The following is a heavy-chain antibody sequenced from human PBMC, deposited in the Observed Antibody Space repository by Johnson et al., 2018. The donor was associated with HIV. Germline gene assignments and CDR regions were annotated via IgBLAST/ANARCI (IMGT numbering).Heavy chain of an antibody. CDR1: GFTFSIYW. J-gene: IGHJ3*02. Sequence: VQLVESGGGLVQPGGSLRLSCAASGFTFSIYWMTWVRQAPRKGLEWVADIKCDGSEKYYADSVKGRFTISRDNSKNTLYLQMNSLRAEDTAVYYWAKGYIAAAGDGWDAFDIWGQGTMVTVSS. D-gene: IGHD6-13*01. CDR3: AKGYIAAAGDGWDAFDI. V-gene: IGHV3-7*01. CDR2: IKCDGSEK.